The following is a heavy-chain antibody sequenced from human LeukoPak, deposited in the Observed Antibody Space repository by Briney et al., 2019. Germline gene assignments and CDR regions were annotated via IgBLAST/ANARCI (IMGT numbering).Heavy chain of an antibody. CDR1: GFTFSSYW. V-gene: IGHV3-74*01. CDR3: ARSMATIRDY. D-gene: IGHD5-12*01. Sequence: GGSLRLSCAASGFTFSSYWMHWVRQAPGKRLVCVSRISTDGSTTTYADSVKGRFTISRDNAKNTLYLQMDSLRAEDTAVYYCARSMATIRDYWGQGTLVTVSS. CDR2: ISTDGSTT. J-gene: IGHJ4*02.